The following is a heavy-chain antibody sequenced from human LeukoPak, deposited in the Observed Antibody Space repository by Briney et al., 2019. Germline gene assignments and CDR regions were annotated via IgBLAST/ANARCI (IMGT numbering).Heavy chain of an antibody. J-gene: IGHJ4*02. D-gene: IGHD3-16*02. CDR3: ARTYDYVWGSYRYPFDY. Sequence: SETLSLTCTVSGGSIRSSRYYWGWIRQPPGKGLEGIGSIYYSGSTYYNPSLKSRVTISVDTSKNQCSLKLSSVTAADTAVYYCARTYDYVWGSYRYPFDYWGQGTLVTVSS. CDR2: IYYSGST. CDR1: GGSIRSSRYY. V-gene: IGHV4-39*01.